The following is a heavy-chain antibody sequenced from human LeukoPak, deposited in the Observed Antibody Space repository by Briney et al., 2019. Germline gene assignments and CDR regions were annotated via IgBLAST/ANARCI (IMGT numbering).Heavy chain of an antibody. D-gene: IGHD3-3*01. V-gene: IGHV4-34*01. Sequence: SETLSLTCAVYGGSFSGYYWSWIRQPPGKGLEWIGEINHSGSTNYNPSLKSRVTILVDTSKNQFSLKLSSVTAADTAVYYCASRTHYDFWSGYYYYMDVWGKGTTVTVSS. CDR3: ASRTHYDFWSGYYYYMDV. CDR2: INHSGST. J-gene: IGHJ6*03. CDR1: GGSFSGYY.